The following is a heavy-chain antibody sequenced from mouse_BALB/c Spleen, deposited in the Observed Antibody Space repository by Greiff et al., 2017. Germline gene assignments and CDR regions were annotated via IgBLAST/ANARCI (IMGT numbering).Heavy chain of an antibody. CDR2: IYPYNGGT. Sequence: VQLQQSGPELVKPGASVKISCKASGYTFTDYNMHWVKQSHGKSLEWIGYIYPYNGGTGYNQKFKSKATLTVDNSSSTAYMELRSLTSEDSAVYYCALYGNYFDYWGQGTTLTVSS. CDR3: ALYGNYFDY. V-gene: IGHV1S29*02. D-gene: IGHD2-1*01. J-gene: IGHJ2*01. CDR1: GYTFTDYN.